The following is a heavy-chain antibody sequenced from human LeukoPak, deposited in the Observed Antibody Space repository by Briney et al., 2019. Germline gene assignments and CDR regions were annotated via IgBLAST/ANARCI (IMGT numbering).Heavy chain of an antibody. D-gene: IGHD1-14*01. V-gene: IGHV3-23*01. J-gene: IGHJ6*02. CDR1: GFTFCSHL. CDR2: ISGSGGTT. CDR3: AKVSGGGLYYDGMDV. Sequence: GGSLRLSCAASGFTFCSHLMHWVRQAPGKGLEWVSVISGSGGTTYYADSVKGRFTISRDSSKNTLYLQMNSLRAEDTAVYYCAKVSGGGLYYDGMDVWGQGTTVTVSS.